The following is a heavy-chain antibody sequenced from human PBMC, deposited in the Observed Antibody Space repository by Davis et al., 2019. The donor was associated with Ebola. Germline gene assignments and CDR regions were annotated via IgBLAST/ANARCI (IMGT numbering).Heavy chain of an antibody. J-gene: IGHJ3*02. V-gene: IGHV3-48*02. CDR1: GFTFSSYS. Sequence: GESLKISCAASGFTFSSYSMNWVRQAPGKGLEWVSYISSSSSTIYYADSVKGRFTISRDNAKNSLYLQMNSLRDEDTAVYYCASHVSTNLYDAFDIWGQGTMVTVSS. CDR3: ASHVSTNLYDAFDI. CDR2: ISSSSSTI. D-gene: IGHD2-2*01.